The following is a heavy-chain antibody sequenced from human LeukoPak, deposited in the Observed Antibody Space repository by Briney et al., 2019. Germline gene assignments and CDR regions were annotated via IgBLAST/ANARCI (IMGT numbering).Heavy chain of an antibody. Sequence: GGSLRLSCAASGFTFSSYGMNWVRQAPGKGLEWVSYIGSSSSTIYYADSVKGRFTISRDNAKKSLYLQMNSLRAEDTALYYCARRDYYGSGSPDFWGQGTLVTVSS. V-gene: IGHV3-48*04. CDR3: ARRDYYGSGSPDF. CDR1: GFTFSSYG. J-gene: IGHJ4*02. CDR2: IGSSSSTI. D-gene: IGHD3-10*01.